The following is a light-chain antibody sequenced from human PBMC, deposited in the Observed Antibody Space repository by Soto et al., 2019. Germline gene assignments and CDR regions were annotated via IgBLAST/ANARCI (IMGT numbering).Light chain of an antibody. CDR2: QVT. J-gene: IGLJ1*01. CDR3: MSYAGGNRFV. Sequence: QSVLTQAPSASGAPLQAGRLSYAGTINDVGGYNYVSWYQQHPGKVPQLMIYQVTKRPSGVPDRFSASKSDTTASLTISGLQAEDEGDYYCMSYAGGNRFVFGTGTKVTVL. V-gene: IGLV2-8*01. CDR1: INDVGGYNY.